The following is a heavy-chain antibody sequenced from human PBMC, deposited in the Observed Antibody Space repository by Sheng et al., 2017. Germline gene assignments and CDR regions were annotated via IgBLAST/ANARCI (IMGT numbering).Heavy chain of an antibody. V-gene: IGHV3-30*04. CDR1: GFTFSDYS. Sequence: QVQLVESGGGVVQPWRSLRLSCAASGFTFSDYSMHWVRQAPGKGLEWLAVMSYDGNNKFYADSVRGRFTISGDSSKNSLYLQMNSLRPEDTALYYCARELKDYDFWSGYTLGSWGQGTLVTVSS. D-gene: IGHD3-3*01. CDR3: ARELKDYDFWSGYTLGS. CDR2: MSYDGNNK. J-gene: IGHJ5*02.